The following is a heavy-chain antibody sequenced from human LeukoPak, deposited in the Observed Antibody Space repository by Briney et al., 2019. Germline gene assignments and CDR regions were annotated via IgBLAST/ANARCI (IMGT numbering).Heavy chain of an antibody. J-gene: IGHJ4*02. D-gene: IGHD6-19*01. Sequence: VGSLRLSCAASGFTLCSYSMNWVRQAPGKGLEWVSSISSSSSYIYYADSVKGRFTISRDYARNSLYLQMNSLRTEDASVYYCARALGEWLTLNYFDYWGQGTLVTVSS. CDR2: ISSSSSYI. V-gene: IGHV3-21*01. CDR3: ARALGEWLTLNYFDY. CDR1: GFTLCSYS.